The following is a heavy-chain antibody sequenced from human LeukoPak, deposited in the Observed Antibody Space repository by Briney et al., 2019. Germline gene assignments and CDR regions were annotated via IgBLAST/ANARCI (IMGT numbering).Heavy chain of an antibody. Sequence: PGGSLRLSCAASGFTLSSYWMNWVRQAPGKGVEWVANIKQDGSEKYYVDSVKGRFTISRDNAKNSLYLQMNSLRAEDTAVYYCARRRSRGYKDDAFDIWGQGTIVTVSS. CDR1: GFTLSSYW. CDR3: ARRRSRGYKDDAFDI. V-gene: IGHV3-7*01. D-gene: IGHD3-22*01. CDR2: IKQDGSEK. J-gene: IGHJ3*02.